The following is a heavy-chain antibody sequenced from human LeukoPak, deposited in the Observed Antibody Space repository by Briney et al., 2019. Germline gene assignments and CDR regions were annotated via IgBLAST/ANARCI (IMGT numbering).Heavy chain of an antibody. J-gene: IGHJ4*02. CDR3: ARDRDSSSWYSDY. V-gene: IGHV4-4*02. D-gene: IGHD6-13*01. CDR1: GGSISSSNW. CDR2: IYHSGST. Sequence: ASETLSLTCAVSGGSISSSNWWSWVRQPPGKGLEWIGEIYHSGSTNYNPSLKSRVTISVDKSKNQFSLKLSSVTAADTAVYYCARDRDSSSWYSDYWGQGTLVTVSS.